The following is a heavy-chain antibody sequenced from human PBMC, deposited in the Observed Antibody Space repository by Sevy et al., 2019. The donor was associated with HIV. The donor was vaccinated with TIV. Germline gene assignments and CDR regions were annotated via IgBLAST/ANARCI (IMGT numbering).Heavy chain of an antibody. D-gene: IGHD2-15*01. Sequence: GESLKISCKGSGYSFTSYWIGWMRQMPGKGLEWMGIIYPGDSDTRYSPSFQGQVTISADKSISTAYLQWSSLKVSDTAMYYCLRVDSLALADAFDIWGQGTQVSVSS. CDR2: IYPGDSDT. V-gene: IGHV5-51*01. CDR1: GYSFTSYW. J-gene: IGHJ3*02. CDR3: LRVDSLALADAFDI.